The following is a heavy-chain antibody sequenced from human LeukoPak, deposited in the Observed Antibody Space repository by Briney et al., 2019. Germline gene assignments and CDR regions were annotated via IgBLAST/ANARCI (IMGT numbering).Heavy chain of an antibody. CDR3: AGDGHSGSYPFDY. V-gene: IGHV3-53*01. Sequence: SGGSLRLSCAASGFTFNSYWMSWVRQAPGKGLEWVSVIYSGGSTYYADSVKGRFTISRDNSKNTLYLQMNSLRAGDTAVYYCAGDGHSGSYPFDYWGQGTLVTVSS. J-gene: IGHJ4*02. CDR1: GFTFNSYW. CDR2: IYSGGST. D-gene: IGHD1-26*01.